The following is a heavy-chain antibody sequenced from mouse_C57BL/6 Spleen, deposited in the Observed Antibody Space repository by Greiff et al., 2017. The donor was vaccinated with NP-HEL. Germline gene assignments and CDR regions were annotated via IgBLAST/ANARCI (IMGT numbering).Heavy chain of an antibody. CDR3: ARGDAYYSNPWFAY. D-gene: IGHD2-5*01. J-gene: IGHJ3*01. CDR2: IDPNSGGT. CDR1: GYTFTSYW. Sequence: VQLQQPGAELVKPGASVKLSCKASGYTFTSYWMHWVKQRPGRGLEWLGRIDPNSGGTKYNEKFKSKATLTVDKPSSTAYMQLSSLTSEDSAVYYCARGDAYYSNPWFAYWGQGTLVTVSA. V-gene: IGHV1-72*01.